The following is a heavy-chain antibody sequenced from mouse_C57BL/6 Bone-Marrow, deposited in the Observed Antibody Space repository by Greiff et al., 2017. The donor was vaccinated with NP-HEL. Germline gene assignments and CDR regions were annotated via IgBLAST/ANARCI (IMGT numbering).Heavy chain of an antibody. CDR3: VRHGTYYYGSSYGYYAMDY. D-gene: IGHD1-1*01. CDR2: IRSKSNNYAT. V-gene: IGHV10-1*01. J-gene: IGHJ4*01. CDR1: GFSLNTYA. Sequence: EVQLVESGGGLVQPKGSLKLSCAASGFSLNTYAMNWVRQAPGKGLEWVARIRSKSNNYATYYADSVKDRFTISRDDSESMLYLQMNNLKTEDTAMYYCVRHGTYYYGSSYGYYAMDYWGQGTSVTVSS.